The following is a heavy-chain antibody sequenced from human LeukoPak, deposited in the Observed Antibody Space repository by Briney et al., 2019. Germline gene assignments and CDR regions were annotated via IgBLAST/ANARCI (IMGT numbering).Heavy chain of an antibody. D-gene: IGHD6-6*01. CDR2: IIPILGIA. CDR3: AISEYSSSPFDY. V-gene: IGHV1-69*02. J-gene: IGHJ4*02. CDR1: GGTFGSYT. Sequence: SVKVSCKASGGTFGSYTISWVRQAPGQGLEWMGRIIPILGIANYAQKFQGRVTITADKSTSTAYMELSSLRSEDTAVYYCAISEYSSSPFDYWGQGTLVTVSS.